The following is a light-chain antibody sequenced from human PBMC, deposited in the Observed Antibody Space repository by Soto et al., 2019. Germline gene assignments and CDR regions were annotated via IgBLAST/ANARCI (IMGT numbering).Light chain of an antibody. CDR1: QSVSSTY. V-gene: IGKV3-20*01. J-gene: IGKJ1*01. CDR2: GAS. Sequence: IVLRQSPGTLSLSPGERATLSCRASQSVSSTYLAWYQQKPGQAPRLLIYGASSRATGIPDRFSGSGSGTDFTLTISRLEPEDFAVYYCQQYRTFGQGTKVDIK. CDR3: QQYRT.